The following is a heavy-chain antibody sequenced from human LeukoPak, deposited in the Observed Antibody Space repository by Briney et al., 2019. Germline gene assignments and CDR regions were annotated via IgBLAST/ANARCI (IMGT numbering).Heavy chain of an antibody. CDR2: ISSSSSSI. CDR3: AREPRYSDYAMDY. D-gene: IGHD3-16*01. Sequence: EGSLRLSCAASGFTFSSYSMNWVRQAPGKGLEWVSYISSSSSSIFYADSVKGRFTISRDNAKNSLYLQMNSLRDEDTAVYYCAREPRYSDYAMDYWGQGTLVTASS. CDR1: GFTFSSYS. V-gene: IGHV3-48*02. J-gene: IGHJ4*02.